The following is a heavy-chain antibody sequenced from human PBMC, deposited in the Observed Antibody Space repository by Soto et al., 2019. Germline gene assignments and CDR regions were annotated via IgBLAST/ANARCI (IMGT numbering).Heavy chain of an antibody. V-gene: IGHV5-51*01. D-gene: IGHD1-7*01. Sequence: GESLKISCKGSGYSFTSYWIGWVRQMPGKGLEWMGIIYPGDSDTRDSPSFQGQVTISADKSISTAYLQWSSLKASDTAMYYCARTITGTTHYYYYMDVWGKGTTVTVSS. CDR1: GYSFTSYW. J-gene: IGHJ6*03. CDR2: IYPGDSDT. CDR3: ARTITGTTHYYYYMDV.